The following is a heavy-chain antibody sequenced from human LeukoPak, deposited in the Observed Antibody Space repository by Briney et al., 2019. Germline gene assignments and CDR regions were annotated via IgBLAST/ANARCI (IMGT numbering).Heavy chain of an antibody. CDR2: IYYSGST. J-gene: IGHJ4*02. V-gene: IGHV4-31*03. D-gene: IGHD3-22*01. CDR3: ARTTDYYDSSGYVDY. CDR1: SGSISSGGYY. Sequence: SETLSLTCTVSSGSISSGGYYWSWIRQHPGKGLERIGYIYYSGSTYYNPPLKSRVTISVDTSKNQFSLKLSSVTAADTAVYYCARTTDYYDSSGYVDYWGQGTLVTVSS.